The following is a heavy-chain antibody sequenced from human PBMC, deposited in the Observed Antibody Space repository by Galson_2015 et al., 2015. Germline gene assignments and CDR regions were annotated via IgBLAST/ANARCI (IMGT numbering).Heavy chain of an antibody. Sequence: QSGAEVKKPGESLQISCKGSGYSFTSYWIGWVRQMPGKGLEWMGIIYPGDSDTRYSPSFQGQVTISADKSISTAYLQWSSLKASDTAMYYCARLFWDTAMGLPLDYWGQGTLVTVSS. CDR3: ARLFWDTAMGLPLDY. J-gene: IGHJ4*02. CDR1: GYSFTSYW. V-gene: IGHV5-51*01. D-gene: IGHD5-18*01. CDR2: IYPGDSDT.